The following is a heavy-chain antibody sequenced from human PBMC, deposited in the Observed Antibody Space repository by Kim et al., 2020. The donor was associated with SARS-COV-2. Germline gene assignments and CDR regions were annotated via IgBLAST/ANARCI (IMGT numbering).Heavy chain of an antibody. V-gene: IGHV4-59*01. CDR1: GGSISSYY. J-gene: IGHJ4*02. D-gene: IGHD6-13*01. Sequence: SETLSLTCTVSGGSISSYYWSWIRQPPGKGLEWIGYIYYSGSTNYNPSLKSRVTISVYTSKNQFSLKLSSVTAADTAVYYCATRLHSGSWYYFDYWGQGTLVTVSS. CDR2: IYYSGST. CDR3: ATRLHSGSWYYFDY.